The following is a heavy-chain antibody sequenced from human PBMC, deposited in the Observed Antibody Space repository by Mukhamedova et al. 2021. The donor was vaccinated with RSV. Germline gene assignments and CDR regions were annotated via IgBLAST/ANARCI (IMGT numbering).Heavy chain of an antibody. J-gene: IGHJ3*02. V-gene: IGHV3-74*01. CDR3: AREFDGSVFDI. Sequence: RLNRDGTSTTYADSVKGRFTSSRDNAKNTLYLQMSSLRAEDTAVYYCAREFDGSVFDIWGQGTMVTVSS. CDR2: LNRDGTST. D-gene: IGHD3-10*01.